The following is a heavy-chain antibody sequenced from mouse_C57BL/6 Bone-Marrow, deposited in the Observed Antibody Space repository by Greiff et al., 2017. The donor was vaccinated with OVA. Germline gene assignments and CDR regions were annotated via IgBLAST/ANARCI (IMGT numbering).Heavy chain of an antibody. Sequence: VQLQQSGPVLVKPGASVKMSCKASGYTFTDYYMNWVKQSHGKSLEWIGVINPYNGGTSYNQKFKGKATLTVDKSSSTAYMELNSLTSEDSAVYYCARRNITTVVPKLGRDYAMDYWGQGTSVTVSS. D-gene: IGHD1-1*01. J-gene: IGHJ4*01. CDR1: GYTFTDYY. V-gene: IGHV1-19*01. CDR3: ARRNITTVVPKLGRDYAMDY. CDR2: INPYNGGT.